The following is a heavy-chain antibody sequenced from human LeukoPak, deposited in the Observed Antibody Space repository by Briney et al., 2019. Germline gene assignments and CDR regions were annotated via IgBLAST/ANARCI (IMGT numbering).Heavy chain of an antibody. CDR1: GDSISSYH. D-gene: IGHD6-6*01. CDR2: IYYSGST. V-gene: IGHV4-59*01. CDR3: ARVIFEYSSSSGAFDI. Sequence: SETLSLTCTVSGDSISSYHWSWIRQPPGKGLEWIGYIYYSGSTNYNPSLKSRVTILVDTSKNQFSLKLSSATAADTAVYYCARVIFEYSSSSGAFDIWGQGTMVTVSS. J-gene: IGHJ3*02.